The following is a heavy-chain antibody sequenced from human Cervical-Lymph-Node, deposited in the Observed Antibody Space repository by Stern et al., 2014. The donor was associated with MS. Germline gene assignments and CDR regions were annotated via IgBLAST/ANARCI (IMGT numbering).Heavy chain of an antibody. J-gene: IGHJ5*02. D-gene: IGHD6-19*01. Sequence: MQLVESGAEVKKPGSSVKVSCKASGGTFSTLTISWLRQAPGQGLEWMGGITPIFGATKYAQKFQGRVTITADESTSTAYMELSSLISEDTAFYYCAAGGSAVFDPWGQGTLVTVSS. CDR3: AAGGSAVFDP. V-gene: IGHV1-69*01. CDR2: ITPIFGAT. CDR1: GGTFSTLT.